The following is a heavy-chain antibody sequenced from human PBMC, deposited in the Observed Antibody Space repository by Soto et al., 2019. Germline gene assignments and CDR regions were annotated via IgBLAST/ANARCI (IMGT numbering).Heavy chain of an antibody. Sequence: QVLLQESGPGLVQPSGTLSLSCAVSGGSISSNYFWGWVRQPPGKGLEWVGDICHSGSVNYNPSLKRRVTISIDKSKNQFSLKLNSVTAADTAVYYCARSFGWYAIDYWGQGTLVIVSS. CDR3: ARSFGWYAIDY. CDR2: ICHSGSV. J-gene: IGHJ4*02. D-gene: IGHD6-19*01. V-gene: IGHV4-4*02. CDR1: GGSISSNYF.